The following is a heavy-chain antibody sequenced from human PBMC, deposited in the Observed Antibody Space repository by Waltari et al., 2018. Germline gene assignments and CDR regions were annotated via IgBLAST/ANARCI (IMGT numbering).Heavy chain of an antibody. D-gene: IGHD2-2*01. CDR3: ARGPRVGNWFDP. Sequence: QVQLQQWGAGLLKPSETLSLTCAVSGGSFRGYYWSWTRQPPGKGLEWIGEINHSGSTNYNPSLKSRVTISVDTSKNQFSLKLSSVTAADTAVYYCARGPRVGNWFDPWGQGTLVTVSS. CDR1: GGSFRGYY. CDR2: INHSGST. J-gene: IGHJ5*02. V-gene: IGHV4-34*01.